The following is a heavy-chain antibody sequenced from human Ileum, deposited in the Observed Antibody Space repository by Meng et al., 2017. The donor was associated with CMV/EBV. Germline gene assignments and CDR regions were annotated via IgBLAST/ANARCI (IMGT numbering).Heavy chain of an antibody. CDR1: GGFIITSY. V-gene: IGHV4-4*07. D-gene: IGHD4-17*01. CDR2: INAGGST. J-gene: IGHJ4*02. Sequence: AHLASPVPGPVRPCGTMSLPRAGFGGFIITSYWTSVRQPGGKGLEWIGRINAGGSTNDNPSRKSRVTMSVDTSKNQFSLKVTSVTAADTAVYYCAREENTVNQFEYWGQGTLVTVSS. CDR3: AREENTVNQFEY.